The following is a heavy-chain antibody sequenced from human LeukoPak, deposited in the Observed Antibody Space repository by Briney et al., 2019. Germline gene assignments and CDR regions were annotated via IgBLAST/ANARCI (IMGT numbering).Heavy chain of an antibody. V-gene: IGHV3-43D*03. CDR2: ISWDGGST. J-gene: IGHJ3*02. D-gene: IGHD3-22*01. CDR1: GFTFDDYA. Sequence: GGSLRLSCAASGFTFDDYAMHWVRQAPGKGLEWVSLISWDGGSTYYADSVKGRFTISRDNSKNSLYLQMNSLRAEDTALYYCAKDTSSYDSSGYYAAAGAFDIWGQGTMVTVSS. CDR3: AKDTSSYDSSGYYAAAGAFDI.